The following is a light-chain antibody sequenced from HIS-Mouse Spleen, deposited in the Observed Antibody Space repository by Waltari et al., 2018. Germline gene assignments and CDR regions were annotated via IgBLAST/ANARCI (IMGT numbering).Light chain of an antibody. J-gene: IGLJ2*01. CDR1: ALPKKY. Sequence: SYELTQPPSVSVSPGQTARITCSGDALPKKYAYWYQQKSGQAPVLVIHEDSKRPSGIPERVSGYSAGTMDTLTISGDQVEDEADYYCYSTDSSGNHRVFGGGTKLTVL. CDR2: EDS. CDR3: YSTDSSGNHRV. V-gene: IGLV3-10*01.